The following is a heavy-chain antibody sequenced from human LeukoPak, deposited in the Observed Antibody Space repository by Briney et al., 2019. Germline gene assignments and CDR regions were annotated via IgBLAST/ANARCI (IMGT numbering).Heavy chain of an antibody. CDR3: ARGTARLQL. Sequence: TSETLSLTCTVSGGSISSYYWSWIRQPPGKGLEWIGYIYYSGSTNYNPSLKSRVTMSVDASKNQFSLKLSSVTAADTAVYYCARGTARLQLWGRGTLVTVSS. J-gene: IGHJ2*01. CDR2: IYYSGST. CDR1: GGSISSYY. V-gene: IGHV4-59*01. D-gene: IGHD5-18*01.